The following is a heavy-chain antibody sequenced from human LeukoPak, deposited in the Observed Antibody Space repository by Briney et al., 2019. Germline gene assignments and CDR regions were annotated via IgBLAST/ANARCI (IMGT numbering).Heavy chain of an antibody. CDR1: GGTFSSYA. Sequence: SVKVSCKASGGTFSSYAISWVRQAPGQGLEWMGGIIPIFGTANYAQKFQGRATITADESTSTAYMELSSLRSEDTAVYYCARGGWEQQLAANWFDPWGQGTLVTVSS. J-gene: IGHJ5*02. CDR2: IIPIFGTA. V-gene: IGHV1-69*13. D-gene: IGHD6-13*01. CDR3: ARGGWEQQLAANWFDP.